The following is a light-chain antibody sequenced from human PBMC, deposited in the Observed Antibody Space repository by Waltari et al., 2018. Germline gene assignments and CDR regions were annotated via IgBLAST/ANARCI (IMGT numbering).Light chain of an antibody. V-gene: IGKV3-11*01. CDR1: RSVNNF. J-gene: IGKJ1*01. CDR3: QHRANRPPWT. CDR2: GGS. Sequence: EIVMTQSPATLFLSPGERATLSCRASRSVNNFLLCYQQKPGQAPRLVMYGGSSRASGIPARFSGSGSGTDFNLTISSLEPDDFAVYYCQHRANRPPWTFGQGTRVEV.